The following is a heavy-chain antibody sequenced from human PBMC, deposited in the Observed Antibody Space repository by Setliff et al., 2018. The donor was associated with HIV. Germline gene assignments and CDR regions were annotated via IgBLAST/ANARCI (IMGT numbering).Heavy chain of an antibody. J-gene: IGHJ4*02. D-gene: IGHD3-16*01. CDR3: ARDLERYDYVWGSYTPPGYYFDY. Sequence: ASVKVSCKASGYTFTSYYMHWVRQAPGQGLEWMGMINPSGGSTSYAQKFQGRVTMTRDTSTSTVYMELSSLRSEDTAVYYCARDLERYDYVWGSYTPPGYYFDYWGQGTLVTVSS. CDR1: GYTFTSYY. CDR2: INPSGGST. V-gene: IGHV1-46*01.